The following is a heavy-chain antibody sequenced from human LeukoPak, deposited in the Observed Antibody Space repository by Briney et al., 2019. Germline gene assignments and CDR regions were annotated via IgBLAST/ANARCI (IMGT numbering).Heavy chain of an antibody. CDR2: IYPGDSDT. V-gene: IGHV5-51*01. Sequence: GESLKISCKGSGYSFTSYWIGWVRQMPGKGLGWMGIIYPGDSDTRYSPSFQGQVTISADKSISTAYLQWSSLKASDTAMYYCARPSYYDSSRGDAFDIWGQGTMVAVSS. J-gene: IGHJ3*02. CDR3: ARPSYYDSSRGDAFDI. D-gene: IGHD3-22*01. CDR1: GYSFTSYW.